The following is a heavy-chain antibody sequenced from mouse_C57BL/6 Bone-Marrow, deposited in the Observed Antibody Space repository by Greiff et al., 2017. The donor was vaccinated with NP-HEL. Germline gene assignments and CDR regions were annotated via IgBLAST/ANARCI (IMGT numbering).Heavy chain of an antibody. Sequence: EVKLQESGPVLVKPGASVKMSCKASGYTFTDYYMNWVKQSHGKSLEWIGVINPSNGDTSYNQKFKDKATLPVDKSSSTAYMELNSLTSEDSAVDYCARLTSTTVVAAYGYFDVWGTGTTVTVSS. J-gene: IGHJ1*03. CDR2: INPSNGDT. CDR1: GYTFTDYY. D-gene: IGHD1-1*01. V-gene: IGHV1-19*01. CDR3: ARLTSTTVVAAYGYFDV.